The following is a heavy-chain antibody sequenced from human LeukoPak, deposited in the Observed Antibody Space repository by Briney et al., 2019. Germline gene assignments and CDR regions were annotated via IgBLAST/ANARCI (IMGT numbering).Heavy chain of an antibody. CDR3: AKGRRDGYNYPLFDH. CDR1: GFTFSFSA. V-gene: IGHV3-23*01. D-gene: IGHD5-24*01. J-gene: IGHJ4*01. CDR2: IIGNGFST. Sequence: GGSLRLSCAASGFTFSFSAVNWVRQAPGKGLEWVATIIGNGFSTYYADSVNGRFIISRDNSQNTLFLQMNSLRAEDTAIYYCAKGRRDGYNYPLFDHWGHGALVTVSS.